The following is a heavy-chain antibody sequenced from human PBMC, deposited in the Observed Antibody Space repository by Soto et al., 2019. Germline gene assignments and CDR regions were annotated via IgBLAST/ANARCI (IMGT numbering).Heavy chain of an antibody. J-gene: IGHJ5*02. CDR3: VRALRHTAIVYPWFEP. V-gene: IGHV4-31*03. Sequence: PSETLSLTCTVSGASVSTGAYYWGWVRQRPGRGLEWIGYVYESGYTYYNMSLKSRLTISLDRSNNQFSLGLTSVTAADTAVYYCVRALRHTAIVYPWFEPWGQGTLVTVS. CDR1: GASVSTGAYY. D-gene: IGHD5-18*01. CDR2: VYESGYT.